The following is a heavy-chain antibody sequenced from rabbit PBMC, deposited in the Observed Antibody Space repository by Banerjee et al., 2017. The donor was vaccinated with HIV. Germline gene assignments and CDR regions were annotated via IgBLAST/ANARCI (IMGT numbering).Heavy chain of an antibody. D-gene: IGHD7-1*01. J-gene: IGHJ4*01. CDR3: ARGDGAYAGYDGL. V-gene: IGHV1S40*01. CDR2: IDTGGGST. CDR1: EFSFSSSYW. Sequence: QSLEESGGDLVKPGASLTLTCTASEFSFSSSYWICWVRQAPGKGLEWIGCIDTGGGSTYYANWAKGRFTISKTSSTTVTLQMTSLTASDTATYFCARGDGAYAGYDGLWGQGTLVTVS.